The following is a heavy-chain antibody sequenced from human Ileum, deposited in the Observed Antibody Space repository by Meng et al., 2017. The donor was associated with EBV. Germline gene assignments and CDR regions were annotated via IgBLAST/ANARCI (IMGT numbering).Heavy chain of an antibody. CDR1: GGSISNENDY. CDR2: MYYSGST. J-gene: IGHJ4*02. Sequence: QLQLQESGPGLVKPSETLSLTGTVSGGSISNENDYWGWIRQPPGKGLEWIGSMYYSGSTYYNPSLKSRVTMSLDTSKNQFSLQLTSVTAADTALYYCATRVAAVKYYFDYWGQGTLVTVSS. V-gene: IGHV4-39*07. CDR3: ATRVAAVKYYFDY. D-gene: IGHD6-19*01.